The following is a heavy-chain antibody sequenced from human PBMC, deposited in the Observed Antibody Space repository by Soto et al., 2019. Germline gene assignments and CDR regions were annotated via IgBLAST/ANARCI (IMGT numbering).Heavy chain of an antibody. CDR1: GGSISSGGYY. Sequence: PSETLSLTCTVSGGSISSGGYYWSWIRQHPGKGLEWIGYIYYSGSTYYNPSLKSRVTISVDTSKNQFSLKLSSVTAADTAVYYCAREPKNKYYYDSSGSLVYYYGMDVWGQGTTVTVS. CDR3: AREPKNKYYYDSSGSLVYYYGMDV. D-gene: IGHD3-22*01. CDR2: IYYSGST. J-gene: IGHJ6*02. V-gene: IGHV4-31*03.